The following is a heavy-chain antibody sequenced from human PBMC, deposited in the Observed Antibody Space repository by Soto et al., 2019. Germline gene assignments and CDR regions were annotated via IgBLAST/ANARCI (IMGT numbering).Heavy chain of an antibody. V-gene: IGHV4-59*08. J-gene: IGHJ5*02. CDR3: ARGRHWFGP. Sequence: PSETLSLTCTVSGISITSSYWNWFRQSPGKGLEWIGQISDRGDINYHPPLESRVAISTDTSKNQVSLTLTAVNAADTAVYFCARGRHWFGPWGQGTLVTASS. CDR2: ISDRGDI. CDR1: GISITSSY.